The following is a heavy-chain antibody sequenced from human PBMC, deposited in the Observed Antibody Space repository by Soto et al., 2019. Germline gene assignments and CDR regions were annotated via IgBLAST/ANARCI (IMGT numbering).Heavy chain of an antibody. CDR3: ARDRSSSSH. CDR2: ISASNGNT. CDR1: GYTFTNYC. V-gene: IGHV1-18*01. Sequence: GASLKVSCNASGYTFTNYCISWSRQAPGHGLEWIRWISASNGNTEYTQKFQGRFTMSIDLSATTAYMELRSLRSDDTAVYFCARDRSSSSHWG. D-gene: IGHD6-6*01. J-gene: IGHJ1*01.